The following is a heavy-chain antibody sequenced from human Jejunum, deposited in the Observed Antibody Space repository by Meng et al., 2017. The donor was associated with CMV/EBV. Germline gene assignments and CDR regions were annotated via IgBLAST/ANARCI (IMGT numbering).Heavy chain of an antibody. V-gene: IGHV3-30*02. CDR2: ISNDGSHK. J-gene: IGHJ4*02. CDR1: A. Sequence: AMSWVRQAPGKGLEWVTFISNDGSHKYYGDSVKGRFTISRDNSKNTLYLQMNSLRAEDTSVYYCVKDRGVPYYESLTGYSYFDYWGQGALGTVSS. CDR3: VKDRGVPYYESLTGYSYFDY. D-gene: IGHD3-9*01.